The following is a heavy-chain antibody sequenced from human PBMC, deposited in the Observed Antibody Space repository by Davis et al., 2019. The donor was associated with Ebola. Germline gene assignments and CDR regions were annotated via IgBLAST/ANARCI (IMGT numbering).Heavy chain of an antibody. J-gene: IGHJ6*02. CDR1: GYTFTSYA. V-gene: IGHV1-3*01. Sequence: ASVKVSCKASGYTFTSYAMHWVRQAPGQRLEWMGWINAGNGNTKYSQKFQGRVTITRDTSASTAYMELSSLRSEDTAVYYCAREQGGVYYYYGMDVWGQGTTVTVSS. CDR3: AREQGGVYYYYGMDV. CDR2: INAGNGNT.